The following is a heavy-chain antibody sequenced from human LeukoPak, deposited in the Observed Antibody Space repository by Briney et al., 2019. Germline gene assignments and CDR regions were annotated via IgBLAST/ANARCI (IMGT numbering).Heavy chain of an antibody. CDR1: GXSISSYY. J-gene: IGHJ4*02. CDR3: ARSDFWSGYRFDY. V-gene: IGHV4-4*07. Sequence: SETLSLTCTVSGXSISSYYWSRIRQPAGKGLEWIGRIYTSGSTNYNPSLKSRVTMSVDTSKNQFSLKLSSVTAADTAVYYCARSDFWSGYRFDYWGQGTLVTVSS. CDR2: IYTSGST. D-gene: IGHD3-3*01.